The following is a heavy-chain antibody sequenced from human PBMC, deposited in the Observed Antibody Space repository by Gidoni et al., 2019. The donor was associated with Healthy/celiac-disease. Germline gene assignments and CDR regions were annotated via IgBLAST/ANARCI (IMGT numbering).Heavy chain of an antibody. CDR1: GFTFSSYE. Sequence: EVQLVESGGGLVQPGGSLRLSCAASGFTFSSYEINWVRQAPGKGLEWVSYISSSGSTIYYADSVKGRFTISRDNAKNSLYLQMNSLRAEDTAVYYCARVSIAALGEDDYWGQGTLVTVSS. CDR2: ISSSGSTI. CDR3: ARVSIAALGEDDY. D-gene: IGHD6-6*01. J-gene: IGHJ4*02. V-gene: IGHV3-48*03.